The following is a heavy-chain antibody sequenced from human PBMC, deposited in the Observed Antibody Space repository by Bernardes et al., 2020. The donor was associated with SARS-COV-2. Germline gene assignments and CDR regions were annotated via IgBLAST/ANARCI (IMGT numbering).Heavy chain of an antibody. CDR2: VYHIGTT. CDR3: ARDPGLFFTGSFDS. J-gene: IGHJ4*01. CDR1: GGSISNSY. Sequence: SETLSLTCSVSGGSISNSYWNWIRQPPGKGLEWLGYVYHIGTTSYNPSLKGRVTISRDTSKSQFSLTLRSVTAADTALYYCARDPGLFFTGSFDSWGHGTLVT. V-gene: IGHV4-59*13.